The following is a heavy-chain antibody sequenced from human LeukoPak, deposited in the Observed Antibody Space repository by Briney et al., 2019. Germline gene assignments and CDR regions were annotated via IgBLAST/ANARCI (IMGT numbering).Heavy chain of an antibody. CDR2: ISYDGGNI. D-gene: IGHD6-19*01. CDR1: GFTFDSYA. Sequence: GESLKISCAPSGFTFDSYAMHWVRQAPGKGLEWVALISYDGGNIYYADSVSGRFTISRDNAQNTLFLQMDSLRAEDTAVYYCARDPPYRTGWSQNYFDYWGQGTLVTVSS. J-gene: IGHJ4*02. V-gene: IGHV3-30*04. CDR3: ARDPPYRTGWSQNYFDY.